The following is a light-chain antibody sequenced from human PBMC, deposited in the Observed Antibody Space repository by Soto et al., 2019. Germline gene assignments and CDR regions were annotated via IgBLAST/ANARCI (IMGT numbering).Light chain of an antibody. J-gene: IGKJ1*01. V-gene: IGKV3-15*01. CDR2: GAS. Sequence: EIVMTQSPATLSVSPGDRAPLSCRASQSVGSNLAWYQQKPGQAPRLLIYGASTRATGIPARFSGSGSGTEFTLTISSLQSEDFAIYFCQQYNNWPPDRTFGQGTKVEIK. CDR3: QQYNNWPPDRT. CDR1: QSVGSN.